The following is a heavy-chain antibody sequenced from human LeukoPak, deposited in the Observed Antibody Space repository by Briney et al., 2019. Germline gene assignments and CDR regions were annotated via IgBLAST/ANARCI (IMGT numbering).Heavy chain of an antibody. D-gene: IGHD2-8*01. V-gene: IGHV3-23*01. CDR1: GFTFSNYG. J-gene: IGHJ3*02. Sequence: PGGSLRLSCAASGFTFSNYGMSWVRQAPGNGLEWVSSLSDSGDSTHYADSVKGRFTISRDNSKNTLYLQMNSLRAEDTAVYYCAKLSNVLAYETFDIWGQGIMVTVSS. CDR2: LSDSGDST. CDR3: AKLSNVLAYETFDI.